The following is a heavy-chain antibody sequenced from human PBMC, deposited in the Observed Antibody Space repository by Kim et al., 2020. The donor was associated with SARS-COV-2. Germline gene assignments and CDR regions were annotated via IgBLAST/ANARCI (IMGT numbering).Heavy chain of an antibody. J-gene: IGHJ6*02. V-gene: IGHV3-21*01. D-gene: IGHD2-2*01. CDR2: ISSSSSYI. CDR3: AREAPWRYCSSTSCHPGV. Sequence: GGSLRLSCAASGFTFSSYSMNWVRQAPGKGLEWVSSISSSSSYIYYADSVKGRFTISRDNAKNSLYLQMHSLRAEDTAVYYCAREAPWRYCSSTSCHPGVWGQGTTVTVSS. CDR1: GFTFSSYS.